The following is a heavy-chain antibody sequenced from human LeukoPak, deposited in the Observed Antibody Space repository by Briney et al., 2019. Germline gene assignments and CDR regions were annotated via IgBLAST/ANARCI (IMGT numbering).Heavy chain of an antibody. CDR2: IFHSGST. Sequence: SETLSLTCTVSGYSISSGYYWGWIRQPPGKGLEWIASIFHSGSTYSNPSLKSRVTISVDTSKNQFSLKLSSVTAADTAVYYCARMGEVYGYSYGYVLDYWGQGTLVTVSS. D-gene: IGHD5-18*01. CDR1: GYSISSGYY. CDR3: ARMGEVYGYSYGYVLDY. V-gene: IGHV4-38-2*02. J-gene: IGHJ4*02.